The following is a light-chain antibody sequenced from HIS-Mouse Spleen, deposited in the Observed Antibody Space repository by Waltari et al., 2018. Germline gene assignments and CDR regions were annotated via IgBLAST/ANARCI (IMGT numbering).Light chain of an antibody. CDR3: QQYYSTPYT. CDR1: QSVLYSSNNKNY. J-gene: IGKJ2*01. Sequence: DIVMTQSPDSLPVSLGERATINCQSSQSVLYSSNNKNYLAWYQQKPGQPPKLLIYWASTRESGVPDRFSGSGSGTDFTLTISSLQAEDVAVYYCQQYYSTPYTFGQGTKLEIK. V-gene: IGKV4-1*01. CDR2: WAS.